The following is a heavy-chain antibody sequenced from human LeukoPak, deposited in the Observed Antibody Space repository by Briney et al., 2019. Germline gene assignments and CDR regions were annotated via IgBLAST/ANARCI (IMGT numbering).Heavy chain of an antibody. Sequence: GGSLRLSCSVSGFTFSSYSMHWVRQAQGKGLEWVAVISYDGSNKYYAESVKGRFTISRDNSKNTLYLQMNSLRAEDKAVYYCARDNWFDPWGQGTLVTVSS. J-gene: IGHJ5*02. CDR1: GFTFSSYS. CDR2: ISYDGSNK. V-gene: IGHV3-30-3*01. CDR3: ARDNWFDP.